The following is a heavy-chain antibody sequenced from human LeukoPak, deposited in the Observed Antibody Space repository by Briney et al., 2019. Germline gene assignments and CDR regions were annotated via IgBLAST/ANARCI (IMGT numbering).Heavy chain of an antibody. CDR2: ISGSGSST. V-gene: IGHV3-23*01. D-gene: IGHD6-13*01. J-gene: IGHJ4*02. Sequence: PGGSLRLSCAASGFTFSNCAMSWVRQAPEKGLEWVSGISGSGSSTYYADSVKGRFTISRDNSENTLSLQMNSLRAEDTAVYYCAKCLGSGWYASSDWGQGTLVTVSS. CDR3: AKCLGSGWYASSD. CDR1: GFTFSNCA.